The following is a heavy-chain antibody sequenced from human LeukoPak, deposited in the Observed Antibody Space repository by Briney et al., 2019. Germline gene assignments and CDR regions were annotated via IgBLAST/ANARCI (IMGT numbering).Heavy chain of an antibody. CDR3: ARDLIPSSGYYVVPGY. CDR2: IKQDGSEK. Sequence: GGSLRLSCAASGFTFSSYWMSWVRQAPGKGLEWVANIKQDGSEKYYVDSVKGRFTISRDNSKNTLYLQMNSLRAEDTAVYYCARDLIPSSGYYVVPGYWGQGTLVTVSS. V-gene: IGHV3-7*01. J-gene: IGHJ4*02. D-gene: IGHD3-22*01. CDR1: GFTFSSYW.